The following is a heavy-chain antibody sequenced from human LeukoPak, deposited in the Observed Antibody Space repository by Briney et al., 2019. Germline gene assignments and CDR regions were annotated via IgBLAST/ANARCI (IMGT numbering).Heavy chain of an antibody. CDR3: AGDGGLTVVGWFFGP. D-gene: IGHD3-9*01. Sequence: PVRSLRLSCAASGFTFSSYGIHWVRQAPGRGLEWVSYISPDSSTIHYADSVKGRFTVSRDNAKNSLYLQMSSLRDEDTAVYYCAGDGGLTVVGWFFGPWGRGTLVTVSS. CDR1: GFTFSSYG. V-gene: IGHV3-48*02. J-gene: IGHJ2*01. CDR2: ISPDSSTI.